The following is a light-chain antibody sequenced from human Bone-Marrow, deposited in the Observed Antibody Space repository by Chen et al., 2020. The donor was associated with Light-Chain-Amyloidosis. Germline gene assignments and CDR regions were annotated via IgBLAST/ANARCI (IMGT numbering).Light chain of an antibody. V-gene: IGLV2-14*03. CDR3: SSYRGNSIWV. CDR2: DVS. Sequence: QSDLTPPASVSGSPGQTITISCTGSNRDAGGYKYVSWYQQHPGEAPKLTIYDVSNRPSGISNRFSGSKSGNTASLTISGLRADDEAIYYCSSYRGNSIWVFGGGTKLTVL. CDR1: NRDAGGYKY. J-gene: IGLJ3*02.